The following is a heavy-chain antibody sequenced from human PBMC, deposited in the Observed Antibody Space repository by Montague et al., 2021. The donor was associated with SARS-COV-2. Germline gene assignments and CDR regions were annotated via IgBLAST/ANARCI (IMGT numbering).Heavy chain of an antibody. D-gene: IGHD3-10*01. Sequence: TLSLTCTVSGGSISSGSYYWSWIRQPAGKGLEWIGRIYTSGSTNYNPSLKSRVTISVDTSKNQFSLKLSSVTAADTAVYYCARVGVGTMVRGVIPAYYYYGMDFWGQGTTVTVSS. CDR2: IYTSGST. J-gene: IGHJ6*02. V-gene: IGHV4-61*02. CDR3: ARVGVGTMVRGVIPAYYYYGMDF. CDR1: GGSISSGSYY.